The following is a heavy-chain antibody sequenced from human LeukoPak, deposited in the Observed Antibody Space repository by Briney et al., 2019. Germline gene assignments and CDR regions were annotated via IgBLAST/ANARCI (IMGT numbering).Heavy chain of an antibody. CDR1: GGSISSGGYY. J-gene: IGHJ4*02. D-gene: IGHD5-18*01. V-gene: IGHV4-31*03. CDR3: ARDTAMVRIDY. CDR2: IYYSGST. Sequence: SETLSLTCTVSGGSISSGGYYWSWIRQHPGKGLEWIGYIYYSGSTYYNPSLKSRVTISVDTSKNQFSLKLSSVTAADTAVYYCARDTAMVRIDYWGQGTLVTVSS.